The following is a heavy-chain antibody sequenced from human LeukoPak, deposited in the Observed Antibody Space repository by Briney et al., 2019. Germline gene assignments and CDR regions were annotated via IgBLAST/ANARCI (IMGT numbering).Heavy chain of an antibody. Sequence: PGGSLRLSCAASGFTFSNYAMIWVRQAPGKGLEWVSAIRGSGDVTYYADSVRGRFTTFRDNSKNTLYLHMNSLRAEDTAVYYCARDKEPTNDAFDIWGQGTMVTVSS. J-gene: IGHJ3*02. CDR2: IRGSGDVT. V-gene: IGHV3-23*01. CDR1: GFTFSNYA. D-gene: IGHD1-14*01. CDR3: ARDKEPTNDAFDI.